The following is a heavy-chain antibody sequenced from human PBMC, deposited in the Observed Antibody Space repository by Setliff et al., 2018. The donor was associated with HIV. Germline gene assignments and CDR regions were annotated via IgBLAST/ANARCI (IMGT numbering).Heavy chain of an antibody. CDR3: ARVPVAGANWFDP. Sequence: SETLSLTCSVSGVSINRTDHYWGWIRQSPGKSLEWIGIVSQSGSTYYNPSLKSRITISVDRSKNLFSLKLISVTAADQGVYYCARVPVAGANWFDPWGLGTLVTVS. CDR1: GVSINRTDHY. J-gene: IGHJ5*02. CDR2: VSQSGST. V-gene: IGHV4-39*01. D-gene: IGHD2-21*01.